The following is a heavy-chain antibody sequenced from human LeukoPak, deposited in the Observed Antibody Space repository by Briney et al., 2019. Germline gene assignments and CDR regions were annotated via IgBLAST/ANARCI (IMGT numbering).Heavy chain of an antibody. Sequence: ASVKVSCKASGYTFTGYYMHWVRQPPGQGLEWMGWINPNSGGTNYAQKFQGRVTMTRDTSISTAYMELSRLRSDDTAVYYCARVPSPTAMGFFFDYWGQGTLVTVSS. J-gene: IGHJ4*02. D-gene: IGHD5-18*01. V-gene: IGHV1-2*02. CDR2: INPNSGGT. CDR1: GYTFTGYY. CDR3: ARVPSPTAMGFFFDY.